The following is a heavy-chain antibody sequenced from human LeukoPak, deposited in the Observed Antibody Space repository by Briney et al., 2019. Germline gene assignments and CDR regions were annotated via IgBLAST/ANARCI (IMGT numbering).Heavy chain of an antibody. V-gene: IGHV4-59*01. CDR2: ISYSGST. CDR3: ARVNPYQSSTYYYDT. Sequence: SETQSLTCTVSGVSISNYYWNWIRQPPGKGLEWIGNISYSGSTNYHPSLKSRVTISLDTSNNQFSLKLSSVTAADTAVYYCARVNPYQSSTYYYDTWGQGTLVTVSS. J-gene: IGHJ5*02. D-gene: IGHD3-22*01. CDR1: GVSISNYY.